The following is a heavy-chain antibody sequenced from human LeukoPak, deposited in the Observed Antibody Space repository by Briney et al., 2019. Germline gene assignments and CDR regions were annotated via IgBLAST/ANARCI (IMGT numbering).Heavy chain of an antibody. Sequence: SETLSLTCTVSGGSISSYYWSWIRQPPGKGLEWIGYIHYSGGITYYNPSLKSRVTISVDTSKNQFSLKLSSVTAADTAVYYCAMRIAVAGGFDYWGQGTLVTVSS. CDR3: AMRIAVAGGFDY. CDR2: IHYSGGIT. CDR1: GGSISSYY. J-gene: IGHJ4*02. V-gene: IGHV4-59*08. D-gene: IGHD6-19*01.